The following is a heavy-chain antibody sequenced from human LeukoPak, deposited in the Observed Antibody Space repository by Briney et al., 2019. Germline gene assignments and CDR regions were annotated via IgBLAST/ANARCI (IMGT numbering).Heavy chain of an antibody. J-gene: IGHJ4*02. CDR1: GFTFSDYS. CDR3: AKPVPLGRHDSSGYWTFDY. V-gene: IGHV3-21*01. CDR2: ISSSSSYI. D-gene: IGHD3-22*01. Sequence: GGSLRLSCAASGFTFSDYSMNWARQAPGKGLEWVSSISSSSSYIYYGDSVKGRFTISRDNAKNSLYVKMNSLRDEDTAVYYCAKPVPLGRHDSSGYWTFDYWGQGTLVTVS.